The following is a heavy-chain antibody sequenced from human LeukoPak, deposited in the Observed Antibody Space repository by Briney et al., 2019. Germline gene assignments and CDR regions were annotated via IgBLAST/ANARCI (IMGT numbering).Heavy chain of an antibody. CDR1: GFTFSSYA. Sequence: GGSLRLSCAASGFTFSSYAMSWVRQAPGKGLERVSAISGSGGSTYYADSVKGRFTISRDNSKNTLYLQMNSLRAEDTAVYYCAKAFAPYYYYYMDVWGKGTTVTVSS. CDR3: AKAFAPYYYYYMDV. J-gene: IGHJ6*03. D-gene: IGHD3-3*01. CDR2: ISGSGGST. V-gene: IGHV3-23*01.